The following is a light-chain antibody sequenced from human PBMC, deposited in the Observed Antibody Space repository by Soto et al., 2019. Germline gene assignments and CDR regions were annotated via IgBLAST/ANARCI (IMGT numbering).Light chain of an antibody. CDR2: DAS. Sequence: EFVLTESPGTLSLSPGERASLSCRASQTVRNNYLAWYQQKPGQAPRLLIYDASSRATGIPARFSGSGSGTEFTLTITSLQSEDFAVYYCQQYNSSPLTFGGGTKVDIK. V-gene: IGKV3-20*01. CDR1: QTVRNNY. J-gene: IGKJ4*01. CDR3: QQYNSSPLT.